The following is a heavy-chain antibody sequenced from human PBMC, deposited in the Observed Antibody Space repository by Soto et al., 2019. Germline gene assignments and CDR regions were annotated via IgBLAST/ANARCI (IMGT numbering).Heavy chain of an antibody. V-gene: IGHV4-39*01. J-gene: IGHJ4*02. CDR1: GGSISSSSYY. CDR3: ASPGYSGSYYFDY. Sequence: ETLSLTCTVSGGSISSSSYYWGWIRQPPGKGLEWIGSIYYSGSTYYNPSLKSRVTISVDTSKNQFSLKLSSVTAADTAVYYCASPGYSGSYYFDYWGQGTLVTVSS. CDR2: IYYSGST. D-gene: IGHD1-26*01.